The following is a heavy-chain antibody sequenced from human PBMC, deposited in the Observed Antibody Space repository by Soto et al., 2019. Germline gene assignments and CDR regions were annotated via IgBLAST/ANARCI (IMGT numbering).Heavy chain of an antibody. CDR2: IWYDGSNK. V-gene: IGHV3-33*01. D-gene: IGHD5-12*01. CDR1: GFTFSSYG. Sequence: PGGSLRLSCAASGFTFSSYGMHWVRQAPGKGLEWVAVIWYDGSNKYYADSVKGRFTISRDNSKNTLYLQMNSLGAEDTAVYYCARAVLHYGIVATTAFDIWGQGPMVTV. J-gene: IGHJ3*02. CDR3: ARAVLHYGIVATTAFDI.